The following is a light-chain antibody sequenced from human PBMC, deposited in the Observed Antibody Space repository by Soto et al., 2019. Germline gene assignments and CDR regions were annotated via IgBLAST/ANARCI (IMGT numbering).Light chain of an antibody. J-gene: IGKJ5*01. CDR1: QSFRGL. V-gene: IGKV3-11*01. Sequence: EVVLTQSPVTLSLSPGERATLSCRASQSFRGLLAWYQQKPGQAPRLLIYDAYNRATGIPPRFSGGASRTDFTLTISRLEPEDFALYYCQQYAGSPITFGQGTRLEIK. CDR2: DAY. CDR3: QQYAGSPIT.